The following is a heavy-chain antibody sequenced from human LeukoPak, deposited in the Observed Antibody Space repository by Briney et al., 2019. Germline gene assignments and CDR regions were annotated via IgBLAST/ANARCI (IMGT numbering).Heavy chain of an antibody. CDR3: TTGIGGGSWNQVLGYYYMDV. CDR1: GFTFSNAW. Sequence: GSLRLSCAASGFTFSNAWMSWVRQAPGKGLEWVGRIKSKTDGGTTDYAAPVKGRFTISRDDSKNTLYLQMNSLKTEDTAVYYCTTGIGGGSWNQVLGYYYMDVWGKGTTVTVSS. J-gene: IGHJ6*03. CDR2: IKSKTDGGTT. V-gene: IGHV3-15*01. D-gene: IGHD1-26*01.